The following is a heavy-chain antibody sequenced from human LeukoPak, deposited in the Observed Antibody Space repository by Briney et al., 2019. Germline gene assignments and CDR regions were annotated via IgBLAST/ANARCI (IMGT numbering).Heavy chain of an antibody. CDR2: IYYSGST. J-gene: IGHJ4*02. Sequence: PSQTLSLTCTVSGGSISSGGYYWSWIRQHPGKGLEWIGYIYYSGSTYYNPSLKSRVTISVDTSKNQFSLKLSSVTAADTAVYYCARDLYYYDSSGYYVRFGFDYWGQGTLVTVSS. V-gene: IGHV4-31*03. D-gene: IGHD3-22*01. CDR1: GGSISSGGYY. CDR3: ARDLYYYDSSGYYVRFGFDY.